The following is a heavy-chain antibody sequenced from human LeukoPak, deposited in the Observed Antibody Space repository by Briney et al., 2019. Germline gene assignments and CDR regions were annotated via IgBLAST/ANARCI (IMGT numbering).Heavy chain of an antibody. J-gene: IGHJ3*02. CDR1: GFTFSSYS. CDR2: ISSSSSTI. CDR3: ASEFVDTAMVDAFDI. V-gene: IGHV3-48*04. D-gene: IGHD5-18*01. Sequence: GGSLRLSCAASGFTFSSYSMNWVRQAPGKGLEWVSYISSSSSTIYYADSVKGRFTISRDNAKNSLYLQMNSLRAEDTAVYYCASEFVDTAMVDAFDIWGQGTMVTVSS.